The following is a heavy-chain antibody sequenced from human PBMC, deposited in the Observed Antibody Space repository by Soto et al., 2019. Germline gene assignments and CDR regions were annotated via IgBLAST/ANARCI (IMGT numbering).Heavy chain of an antibody. CDR3: AREPGGYYYGMDV. Sequence: QVQLQESGPGLVKPSQTLSLTCTVSGDSISSGNYYWSWIRQPPGKGLEWIGYIYYSGSPYYNPSLKSRGIISLDTSKNQFSLKLNSVTAADTAVYYCAREPGGYYYGMDVWGQGTTVTVSS. CDR1: GDSISSGNYY. D-gene: IGHD1-1*01. J-gene: IGHJ6*02. V-gene: IGHV4-30-4*01. CDR2: IYYSGSP.